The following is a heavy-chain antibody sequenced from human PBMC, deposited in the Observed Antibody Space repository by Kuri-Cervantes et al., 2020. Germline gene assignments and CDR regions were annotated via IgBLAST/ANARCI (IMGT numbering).Heavy chain of an antibody. Sequence: SETLSLTCAVSGGSISSGGYSWSWIRQPPGKGLEWIGYIYHSGSTYYNPSLKSRVTISVDRPKNQFSLKLSSVTAADTAVYYCARDYYDSSGTFDYWGQGTLVTVSS. CDR2: IYHSGST. D-gene: IGHD3-22*01. CDR1: GGSISSGGYS. J-gene: IGHJ4*02. CDR3: ARDYYDSSGTFDY. V-gene: IGHV4-30-2*01.